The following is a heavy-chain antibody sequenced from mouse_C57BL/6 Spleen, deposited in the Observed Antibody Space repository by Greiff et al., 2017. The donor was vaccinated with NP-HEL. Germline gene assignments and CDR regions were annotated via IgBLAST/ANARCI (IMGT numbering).Heavy chain of an antibody. CDR2: ISSGSSTI. CDR3: ARPYYSNYDAMDY. Sequence: EVMLVESGGGLVKPGGTLKLSCAASGFTFSDYGMHWVRQAPEKGLEWVAYISSGSSTIYYADTVKGRFTISRDNAKNTLFLQMTSLRSEDTAMYYCARPYYSNYDAMDYWGQGTSVTVSS. J-gene: IGHJ4*01. V-gene: IGHV5-17*01. CDR1: GFTFSDYG. D-gene: IGHD2-5*01.